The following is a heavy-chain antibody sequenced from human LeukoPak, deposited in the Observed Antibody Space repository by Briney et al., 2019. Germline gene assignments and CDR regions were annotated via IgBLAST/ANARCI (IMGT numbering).Heavy chain of an antibody. CDR2: IYYSGST. CDR3: ARHRLVVAMIDY. J-gene: IGHJ4*02. V-gene: IGHV4-59*08. Sequence: SETLSLTCTVSGGSISSYYWSWIRQPPGKGLERLGYIYYSGSTNYNPSLKSRVTISVDTSKNQFSLKLSSVTAADTAVYYCARHRLVVAMIDYWGQGTLVTVSS. D-gene: IGHD2-15*01. CDR1: GGSISSYY.